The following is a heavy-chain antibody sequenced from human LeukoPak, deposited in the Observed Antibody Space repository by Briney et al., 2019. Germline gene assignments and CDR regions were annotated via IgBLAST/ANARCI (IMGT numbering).Heavy chain of an antibody. Sequence: ASVKVSCKASGYTLNDYYMHWVRQAPGQGLEWMGWINPNSGGTNYAQKFQGRVTMTRDTSISTDYMGLRRLTSDDTAVYYCARDGDGRINFDYWGQGTLVTVSS. D-gene: IGHD2-21*01. CDR3: ARDGDGRINFDY. V-gene: IGHV1-2*02. J-gene: IGHJ4*02. CDR1: GYTLNDYY. CDR2: INPNSGGT.